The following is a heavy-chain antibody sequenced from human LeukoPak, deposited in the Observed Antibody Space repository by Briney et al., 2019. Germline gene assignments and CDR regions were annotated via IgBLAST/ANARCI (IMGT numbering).Heavy chain of an antibody. CDR3: ARAMDV. V-gene: IGHV3-7*03. CDR1: GFTFSDYA. CDR2: IKQDGSEK. Sequence: GGSLRLSCVASGFTFSDYAMNWVRQAPGKGLEWVANIKQDGSEKYYVDSVKGRFTISRDNAKNSLYLQMNSLRAEDTAVYYCARAMDVWGQGTTVTVSS. J-gene: IGHJ6*02.